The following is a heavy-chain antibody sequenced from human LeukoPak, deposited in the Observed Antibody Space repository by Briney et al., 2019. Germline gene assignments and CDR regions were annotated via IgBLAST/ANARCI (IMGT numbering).Heavy chain of an antibody. J-gene: IGHJ5*02. CDR2: FNGSGGTT. Sequence: VGSLRLSRAASGFTPNNYAMSRGPPAPRTGLEWVSGFNGSGGTTYSAHSVKGRVSISRDNSQTTLFLQMSSLRAEDTAVYYCAKEPRVGATQNWFDTWGQGTLVTVSS. V-gene: IGHV3-23*01. CDR3: AKEPRVGATQNWFDT. D-gene: IGHD1-26*01. CDR1: GFTPNNYA.